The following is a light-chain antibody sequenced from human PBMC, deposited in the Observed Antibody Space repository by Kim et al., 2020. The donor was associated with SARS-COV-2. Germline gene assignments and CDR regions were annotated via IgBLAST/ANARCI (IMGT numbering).Light chain of an antibody. CDR3: QHSRSAPKN. Sequence: EIRLTQSPGTLSLSPGERASLSCWASQRIDSRYVAWYQQKPGQAPRLLIYGGSSRATGIPDRFSGSGSGSDFTLTISRLESEDFAVYFCQHSRSAPKNFGQGNKVDIK. CDR2: GGS. J-gene: IGKJ1*01. V-gene: IGKV3-20*01. CDR1: QRIDSRY.